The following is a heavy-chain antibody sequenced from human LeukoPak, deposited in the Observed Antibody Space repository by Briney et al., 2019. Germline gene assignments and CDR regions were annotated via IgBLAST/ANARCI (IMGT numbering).Heavy chain of an antibody. D-gene: IGHD1-1*01. CDR2: IYYSGST. Sequence: SETLSLTCTVSGGSISSYYWSWIRQPPGKGLEWIGYIYYSGSTNYNPSPKSRATISVDTSKNQFSLKLSSVTAADTAVYYCARDGTTGTLPVNWFDPWGQGTLVTVSS. J-gene: IGHJ5*02. CDR3: ARDGTTGTLPVNWFDP. CDR1: GGSISSYY. V-gene: IGHV4-59*01.